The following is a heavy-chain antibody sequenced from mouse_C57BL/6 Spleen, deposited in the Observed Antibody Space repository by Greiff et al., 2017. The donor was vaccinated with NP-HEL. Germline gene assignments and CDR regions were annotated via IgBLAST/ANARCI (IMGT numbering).Heavy chain of an antibody. CDR3: ARTELYWYFDV. CDR1: GYSITSGYY. V-gene: IGHV3-6*01. CDR2: ISYDGSN. Sequence: VQLKESGPGLVKPSQSLSLTCSVTGYSITSGYYWNWIRQFPGNKLEWMGYISYDGSNNYNPSLKNRISITRDTSKNQFFLKLNSVTTEDTATYYCARTELYWYFDVWGTGTTVTVSS. J-gene: IGHJ1*03.